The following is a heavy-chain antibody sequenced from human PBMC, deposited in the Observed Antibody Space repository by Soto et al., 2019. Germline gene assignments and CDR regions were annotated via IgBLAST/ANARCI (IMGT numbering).Heavy chain of an antibody. D-gene: IGHD3-3*01. V-gene: IGHV3-33*01. J-gene: IGHJ6*02. CDR1: GFTFSSYG. CDR3: ASLGFWSGSRGYYYYGMDV. CDR2: LWYDGSNK. Sequence: PRLSCAASGFTFSSYGMPWVRKAPGKGLEWVAVLWYDGSNKYYADSVKGRFTISRDNPKNTLYLQMNSLRAEDTAVYYCASLGFWSGSRGYYYYGMDVWGQGTTVTVSS.